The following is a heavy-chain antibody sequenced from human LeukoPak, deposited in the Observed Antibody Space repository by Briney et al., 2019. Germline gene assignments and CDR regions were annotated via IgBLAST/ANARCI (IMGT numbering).Heavy chain of an antibody. D-gene: IGHD6-19*01. CDR3: ARDGYSSGPPSYYFDY. V-gene: IGHV1-46*01. CDR1: GYTFTSYG. CDR2: INPSGGST. Sequence: GASVKVSCKASGYTFTSYGISWVRQAPGQGLEWMGIINPSGGSTSYAQKFQGRVTMTRDTSTSTVYMELSSLRSEDTAVYYCARDGYSSGPPSYYFDYWGQGTLVTVSS. J-gene: IGHJ4*02.